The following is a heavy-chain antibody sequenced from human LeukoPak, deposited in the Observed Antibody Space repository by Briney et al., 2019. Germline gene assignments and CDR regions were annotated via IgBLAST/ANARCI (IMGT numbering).Heavy chain of an antibody. J-gene: IGHJ4*02. CDR3: ARDLRYYYGPGSYYGPFEY. V-gene: IGHV3-30*03. CDR1: GFTFSTYV. CDR2: MSNDGSIE. D-gene: IGHD3-10*01. Sequence: PGGSLRLSCAASGFTFSTYVMHWVRQAPGKGLEWVALMSNDGSIEFYADSVKGRFTLSRDNSKNTLYLQMSSLRAEDTAVYFCARDLRYYYGPGSYYGPFEYWGQGTLVTVSS.